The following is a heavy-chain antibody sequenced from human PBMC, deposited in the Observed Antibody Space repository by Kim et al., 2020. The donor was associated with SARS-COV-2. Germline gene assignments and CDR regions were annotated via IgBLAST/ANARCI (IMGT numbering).Heavy chain of an antibody. D-gene: IGHD3-10*01. Sequence: GGSLRLSCAASGFTFGSYSMNWVRQAPGKGLEWVSSISSGSTYINYADSVKGRFTISRDNAKNSLYLQMNSLRAEHTAVYYCERALDASGSYHASGMDVWGQGTRVIVSS. J-gene: IGHJ6*02. CDR1: GFTFGSYS. CDR3: ERALDASGSYHASGMDV. V-gene: IGHV3-21*01. CDR2: ISSGSTYI.